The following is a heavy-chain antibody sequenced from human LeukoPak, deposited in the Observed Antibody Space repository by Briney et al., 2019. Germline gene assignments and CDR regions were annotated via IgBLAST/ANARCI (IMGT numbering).Heavy chain of an antibody. V-gene: IGHV4-59*08. J-gene: IGHJ4*02. CDR1: GDSIDTYY. CDR2: IYYSGST. CDR3: ASGSGYYDY. Sequence: SETLSLTCTVSGDSIDTYYLNWIRQAPGKGLEWIGYIYYSGSTNYNPSLKSRVTISVDTSKNQFSLKLSSVTAADTAVYYCASGSGYYDYWGQGTLVTVSS. D-gene: IGHD3-3*01.